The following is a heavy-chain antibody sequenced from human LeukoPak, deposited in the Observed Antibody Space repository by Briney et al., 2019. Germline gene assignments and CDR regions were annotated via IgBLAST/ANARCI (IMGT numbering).Heavy chain of an antibody. J-gene: IGHJ4*02. CDR3: ARVPPYCTNGVCYTTLDY. CDR1: GFTFSSYS. CDR2: ISSSSSTI. D-gene: IGHD2-8*01. V-gene: IGHV3-48*01. Sequence: GGSLRLSCAASGFTFSSYSMNWVRQAPGKGLEWVSYISSSSSTIYYADSVKGRFTISRDNAKNSLYLQMNGLRAEDTAVYYCARVPPYCTNGVCYTTLDYWGQGTLVTVSS.